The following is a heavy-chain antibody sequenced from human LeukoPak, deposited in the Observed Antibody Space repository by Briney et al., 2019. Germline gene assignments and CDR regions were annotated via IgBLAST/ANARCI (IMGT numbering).Heavy chain of an antibody. Sequence: SETLSLTCTVSGVSVSSNYWSWIRQAPGKGLEWIGYMYHTGSGNYNPSLRSRVTISIDTSKKHFFLKLKSVTAADTAVYYCARGYGDFRVEGRYFHSWGQGTLVTVSS. CDR2: MYHTGSG. CDR3: ARGYGDFRVEGRYFHS. J-gene: IGHJ4*02. CDR1: GVSVSSNY. D-gene: IGHD4-17*01. V-gene: IGHV4-59*02.